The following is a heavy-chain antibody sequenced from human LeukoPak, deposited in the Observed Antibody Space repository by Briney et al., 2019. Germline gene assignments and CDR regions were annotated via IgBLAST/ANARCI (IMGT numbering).Heavy chain of an antibody. V-gene: IGHV1-8*01. J-gene: IGHJ6*02. D-gene: IGHD2-2*01. CDR2: MNPNSGNT. Sequence: ASVKVSCKASGYTFTSYDINWVRQATGQGLEWMGWMNPNSGNTGYAQKFQGRVTMTRNTSISTAYMELSSLRSEDTAVYYCARIRSSNSEDYYYYYGMDAWGQGTTVTVSS. CDR1: GYTFTSYD. CDR3: ARIRSSNSEDYYYYYGMDA.